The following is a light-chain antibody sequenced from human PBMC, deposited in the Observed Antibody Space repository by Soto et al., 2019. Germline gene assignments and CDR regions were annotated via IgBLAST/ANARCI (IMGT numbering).Light chain of an antibody. CDR2: EIT. J-gene: IGLJ3*02. CDR3: SSYAGSNTCV. V-gene: IGLV2-8*01. CDR1: SSDVGGYNS. Sequence: QSALTQPPSASGSPGQSVTISCTGTSSDVGGYNSVSWFQQHPGKAPKLIIYEITKRPSGVPNRFSGSKSGNTASLTVSGLQAEAEADYYCSSYAGSNTCVFGGGTKLTVL.